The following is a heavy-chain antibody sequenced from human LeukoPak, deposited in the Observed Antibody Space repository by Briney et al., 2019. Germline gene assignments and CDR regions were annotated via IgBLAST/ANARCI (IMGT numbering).Heavy chain of an antibody. CDR1: GYTFTSYG. Sequence: ASVKVSCKASGYTFTSYGISWVRQAPGQGLEWMGWISAYNGNTNYAQKLQGRVTMTTDTSTSTAYMELRSLRSDDTAVYYCARTTGEYYYDSSGNPRGDWYFDLWGCGTLVTVSS. D-gene: IGHD3-22*01. CDR3: ARTTGEYYYDSSGNPRGDWYFDL. V-gene: IGHV1-18*01. CDR2: ISAYNGNT. J-gene: IGHJ2*01.